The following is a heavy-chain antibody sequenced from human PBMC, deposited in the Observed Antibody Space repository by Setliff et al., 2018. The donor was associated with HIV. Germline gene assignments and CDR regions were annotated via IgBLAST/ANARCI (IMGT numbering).Heavy chain of an antibody. Sequence: GASVKVSCKASGGTFSSYAISWVRQAPGQGLEWMGGIIPIFGTANYAQKFQGRVTITTDESTSTAYMELSSLRSEDTAVYYCARVSYYYDSSGQGAFDIWGQGTMVTVSS. CDR1: GGTFSSYA. CDR3: ARVSYYYDSSGQGAFDI. CDR2: IIPIFGTA. J-gene: IGHJ3*02. V-gene: IGHV1-69*05. D-gene: IGHD3-22*01.